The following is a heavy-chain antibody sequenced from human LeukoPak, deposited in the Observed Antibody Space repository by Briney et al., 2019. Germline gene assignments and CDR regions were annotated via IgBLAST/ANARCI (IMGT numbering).Heavy chain of an antibody. CDR2: ISSNGGST. D-gene: IGHD6-13*01. V-gene: IGHV3-64D*06. Sequence: PGASLRLSCSASGFTFSSYAMHWVRQAPGKGLEYVSAISSNGGSTYYADSVKGRSTISRDNSKNTLYLQMSSLRAEDTAVYYCVKDGEYSSSWYDYWGRGTLVTVSS. J-gene: IGHJ4*02. CDR1: GFTFSSYA. CDR3: VKDGEYSSSWYDY.